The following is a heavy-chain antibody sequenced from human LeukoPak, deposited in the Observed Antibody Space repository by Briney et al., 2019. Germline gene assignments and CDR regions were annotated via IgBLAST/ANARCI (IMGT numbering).Heavy chain of an antibody. CDR2: IIPIFGTA. CDR1: GYTFTSYA. J-gene: IGHJ4*02. V-gene: IGHV1-69*13. Sequence: ASVKVSCKASGYTFTSYAMNWVRQAPGQGLEWMGGIIPIFGTANYAQKFQGRVTITADESTSTAYMELSSLRSEDTAVYYCARETDSNSNFDYWGQGTLVTVSS. CDR3: ARETDSNSNFDY. D-gene: IGHD2-21*01.